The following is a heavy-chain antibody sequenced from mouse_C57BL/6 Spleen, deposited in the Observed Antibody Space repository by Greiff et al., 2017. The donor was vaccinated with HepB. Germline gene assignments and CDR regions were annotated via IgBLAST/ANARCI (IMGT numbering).Heavy chain of an antibody. CDR1: GFSFTSYG. CDR2: IWSDGST. D-gene: IGHD2-4*01. Sequence: QVQLKQSGPGLVAPSQSLSITCTVSGFSFTSYGVHWVRQPPGQGLEWLVVIWSDGSTTYNSALKSRRSISQDNSKSTVFLKMNSLQTDDTAMYYCAYDYDGGFAYWGQGTLVTVSA. V-gene: IGHV2-6*03. J-gene: IGHJ3*01. CDR3: AYDYDGGFAY.